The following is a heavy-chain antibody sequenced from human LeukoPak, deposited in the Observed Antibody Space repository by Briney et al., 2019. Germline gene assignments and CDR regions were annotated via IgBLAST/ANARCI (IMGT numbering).Heavy chain of an antibody. CDR2: ISGSGGST. J-gene: IGHJ5*02. CDR3: AKGGGYTYGYFPS. V-gene: IGHV3-23*01. D-gene: IGHD5-18*01. Sequence: GGSLRLSCAGYGFTFSSYAMSWVRQAPGKGLEWVSGISGSGGSTYYADSVKGRFTISRDNSKNTVYLQMNSLRAEDTAVYYCAKGGGYTYGYFPSWGQGTLVTVSS. CDR1: GFTFSSYA.